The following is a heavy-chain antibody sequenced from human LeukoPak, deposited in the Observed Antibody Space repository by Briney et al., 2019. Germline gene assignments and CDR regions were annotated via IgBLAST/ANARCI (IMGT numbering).Heavy chain of an antibody. CDR2: IYHSGST. J-gene: IGHJ4*02. CDR3: ARTLSGYYTPLGY. V-gene: IGHV4-4*02. Sequence: SGTLSLTCAVSGGSISSSNWWSWVRQPPGKGLEWIGEIYHSGSTNYNPSLKSRVTISVDTSKNQFSLKLSSVTAADTAVYYCARTLSGYYTPLGYWGQGTLVTVSS. CDR1: GGSISSSNW. D-gene: IGHD3-3*01.